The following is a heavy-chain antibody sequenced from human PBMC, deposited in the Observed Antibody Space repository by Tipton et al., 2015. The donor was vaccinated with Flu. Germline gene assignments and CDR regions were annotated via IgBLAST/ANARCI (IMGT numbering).Heavy chain of an antibody. D-gene: IGHD6-19*01. V-gene: IGHV3-23*01. CDR1: GFTFSSYA. CDR2: ISCSGGST. Sequence: SLRLSCAASGFTFSSYAMSWVRQAPGKGLEWVSAISCSGGSTYYADSVKGRFTISRDNSKNTPYLQMNSLRAEDTAVYYCAKDGSIGQQWLEDDPFGMHLWGQGAPVTAS. CDR3: AKDGSIGQQWLEDDPFGMHL. J-gene: IGHJ6*02.